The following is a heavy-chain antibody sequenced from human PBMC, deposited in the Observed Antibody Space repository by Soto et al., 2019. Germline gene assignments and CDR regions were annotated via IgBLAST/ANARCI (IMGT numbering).Heavy chain of an antibody. CDR3: AKDMGILTCYYFSPPVS. V-gene: IGHV3-43*01. J-gene: IGHJ5*02. CDR2: ISWDGGST. CDR1: GFTFDDYT. D-gene: IGHD3-9*01. Sequence: PGGSLRLSCAASGFTFDDYTMHWVRQAPGKGLEWVSLISWDGGSTYYADSVKGRFTISRDNSKNSLYLQMNSLRTEDTALYYCAKDMGILTCYYFSPPVSWGQGTLVTVSS.